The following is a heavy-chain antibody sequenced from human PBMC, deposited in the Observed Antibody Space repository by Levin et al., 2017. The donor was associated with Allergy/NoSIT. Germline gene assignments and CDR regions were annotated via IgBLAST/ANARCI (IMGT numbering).Heavy chain of an antibody. J-gene: IGHJ4*02. CDR3: GKHSTRWFSGLY. D-gene: IGHD4-23*01. V-gene: IGHV4-39*01. CDR2: IHYSGIP. Sequence: SETLSLTCAVSYDSISGADYNWGWIRQPPGKGLEWVASIHYSGIPYYSPSLKSRLTISLDTSKNQFSLRLDSVTAADTAMYYCGKHSTRWFSGLYLGQGTLVTVSS. CDR1: YDSISGADYN.